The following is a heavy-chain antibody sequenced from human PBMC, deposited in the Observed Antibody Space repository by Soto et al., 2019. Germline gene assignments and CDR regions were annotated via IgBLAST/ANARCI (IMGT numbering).Heavy chain of an antibody. J-gene: IGHJ6*02. CDR2: ISVDDGDT. Sequence: ASVKVSCKASGYTFTSYGISWVRQAPGQGLEWMAWISVDDGDTNYAQNFQGRVTMSTDTSTSTAYMEMRSLRSDDTAVYYCARDQVAKWTPGSAMVNYYYGMDAWGQGTTVTVSS. CDR3: ARDQVAKWTPGSAMVNYYYGMDA. CDR1: GYTFTSYG. V-gene: IGHV1-18*04. D-gene: IGHD5-18*01.